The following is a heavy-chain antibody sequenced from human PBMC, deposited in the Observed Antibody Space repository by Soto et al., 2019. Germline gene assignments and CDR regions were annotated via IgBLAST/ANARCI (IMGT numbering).Heavy chain of an antibody. V-gene: IGHV1-69*13. CDR3: ARGSSSSSGSGYGMDV. J-gene: IGHJ6*02. CDR1: GGTFSSYA. D-gene: IGHD6-6*01. Sequence: GASVKVSCKASGGTFSSYAISWVRQAPGQGFEWMGGIIPIFGTANYAQKFQGRVTITADESTSTAYMELSSLRSEDTAVYYCARGSSSSSGSGYGMDVWGQGTTVTVSS. CDR2: IIPIFGTA.